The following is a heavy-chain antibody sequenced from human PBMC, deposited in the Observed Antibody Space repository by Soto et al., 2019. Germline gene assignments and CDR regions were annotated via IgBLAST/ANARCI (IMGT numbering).Heavy chain of an antibody. CDR1: GGSFSGYY. CDR2: INHSGST. CDR3: ARAKDGRPYNWFDP. Sequence: SETLSLTCAVYGGSFSGYYLSWIRQPPGKGLEWIGEINHSGSTNYNPSLKSRVTISVDTSKNQFSLKLSSVTAADTAVYYCARAKDGRPYNWFDPWGQGTLVTVYS. J-gene: IGHJ5*02. V-gene: IGHV4-34*01.